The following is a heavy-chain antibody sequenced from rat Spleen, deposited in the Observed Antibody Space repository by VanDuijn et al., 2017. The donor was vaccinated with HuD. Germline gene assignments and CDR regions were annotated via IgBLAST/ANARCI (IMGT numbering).Heavy chain of an antibody. CDR3: ARAGWYFDF. CDR1: GFNFNDYW. J-gene: IGHJ1*01. CDR2: INKDSSTI. V-gene: IGHV4-2*01. Sequence: EVKLVESGGGLVQPGRSLKLSCAASGFNFNDYWMAWVRQAPGKGLEWIGEINKDSSTINYTPSLKDKFTISRDNAQNTLYLQMSKLGSEDTAIYYCARAGWYFDFWGPGTMVTVSS.